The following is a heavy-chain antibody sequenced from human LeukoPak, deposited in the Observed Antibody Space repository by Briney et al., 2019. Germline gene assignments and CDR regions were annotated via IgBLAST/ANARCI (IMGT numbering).Heavy chain of an antibody. CDR2: IRSKPYGGTT. J-gene: IGHJ3*02. CDR3: SRVKYSGVGGRFDAFDI. CDR1: GFTFGGYG. D-gene: IGHD1-26*01. Sequence: GGSLRLSCTASGFTFGGYGVSWFRRAPGKGLEWVAFIRSKPYGGTTESAASVKGRLSLSRDDFEYVAYLQMNNLKTEDTAVYFCSRVKYSGVGGRFDAFDIWGQGTKVTVS. V-gene: IGHV3-49*03.